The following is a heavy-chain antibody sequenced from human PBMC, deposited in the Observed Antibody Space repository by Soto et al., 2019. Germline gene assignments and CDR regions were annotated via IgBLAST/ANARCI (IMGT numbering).Heavy chain of an antibody. CDR3: ARGEDSRWNFHYFDY. CDR1: GYSFTNYY. V-gene: IGHV1-2*02. J-gene: IGHJ4*02. D-gene: IGHD6-13*01. Sequence: QVQVVQSGAEVKKPGASVKVSCKASGYSFTNYYIHWVRQAPGQGLEWMGGINPNSGGTDYAHKFQGRVTMTRDTSISTDYMELNRLTSADTAVYYCARGEDSRWNFHYFDYWGQGTLVTVSS. CDR2: INPNSGGT.